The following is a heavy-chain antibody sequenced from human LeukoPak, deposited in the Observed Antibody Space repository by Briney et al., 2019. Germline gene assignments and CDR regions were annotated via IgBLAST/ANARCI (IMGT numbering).Heavy chain of an antibody. CDR3: ARLVTGFRLGERGNVVSVPSGSASAPTHWY. Sequence: GESLKISCKGSGYSFTSYWIGWVRQMSAKGLVCVGIIYPGDSDTRYSPSFQDRVTISADKSISTAYLQWSNMWASKTATYHWARLVTGFRLGERGNVVSVPSGSASAPTHWY. J-gene: IGHJ2*01. D-gene: IGHD3-10*01. CDR1: GYSFTSYW. V-gene: IGHV5-51*01. CDR2: IYPGDSDT.